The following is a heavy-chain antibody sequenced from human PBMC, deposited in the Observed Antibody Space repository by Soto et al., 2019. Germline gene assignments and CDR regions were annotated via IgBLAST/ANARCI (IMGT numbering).Heavy chain of an antibody. J-gene: IGHJ4*02. D-gene: IGHD6-13*01. CDR2: ISYDGSNK. CDR1: GFTFSSYG. Sequence: QVQLVESGGGVVQPGRSLRLSCAASGFTFSSYGMHWVRQAPGKGLEWVAVISYDGSNKYYADSVKGRFTISRDNSKNTLYLQMKSLRAEDTAVYYCATTRRHSSSWYFDYWGQGTLVTVSS. CDR3: ATTRRHSSSWYFDY. V-gene: IGHV3-30*03.